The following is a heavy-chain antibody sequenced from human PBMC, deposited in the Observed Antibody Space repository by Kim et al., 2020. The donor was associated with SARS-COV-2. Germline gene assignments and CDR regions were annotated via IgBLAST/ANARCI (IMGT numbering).Heavy chain of an antibody. J-gene: IGHJ6*02. CDR2: ISYDGSNK. V-gene: IGHV3-30*03. CDR3: GEDYGMDV. Sequence: GGSLRLSCAASGFTFSSYGMHWVRQAPGKGLEWVAVISYDGSNKYYADSVKGRFTISRDNSKNTLYLQMNSLRAEDTAVYYCGEDYGMDVWGQGTTVTV. CDR1: GFTFSSYG.